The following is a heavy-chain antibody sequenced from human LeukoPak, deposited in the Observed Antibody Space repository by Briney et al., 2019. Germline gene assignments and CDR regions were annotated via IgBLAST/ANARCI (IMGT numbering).Heavy chain of an antibody. Sequence: GASVKVSCKASGYSFTTYGISWVRQAPGQGLEWMGWISANNNNTDNVQKLQGRVTMTTDTSTSTAYMELRSLRSDETAVYYCARALYHTFDYWGQGTLVTVSS. CDR2: ISANNNNT. D-gene: IGHD2-2*01. CDR3: ARALYHTFDY. V-gene: IGHV1-18*01. CDR1: GYSFTTYG. J-gene: IGHJ4*02.